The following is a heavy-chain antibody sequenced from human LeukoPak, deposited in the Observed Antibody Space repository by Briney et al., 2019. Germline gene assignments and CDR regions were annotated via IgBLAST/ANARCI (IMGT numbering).Heavy chain of an antibody. J-gene: IGHJ4*02. CDR3: ARDHSSGWYSDYFDY. CDR1: GLTFSTYG. V-gene: IGHV3-33*01. D-gene: IGHD6-19*01. CDR2: IWYDGSNK. Sequence: GRSLRLSFAALGLTFSTYGLHGVRQAPGKGLDWLAVIWYDGSNKYYADSVKGRFTISRDNSKNTLYLQMNSLRAEDTAVYYCARDHSSGWYSDYFDYWGQGTLITVSS.